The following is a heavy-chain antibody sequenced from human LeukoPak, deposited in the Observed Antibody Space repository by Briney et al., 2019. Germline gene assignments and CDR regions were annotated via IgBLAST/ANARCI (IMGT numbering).Heavy chain of an antibody. CDR2: IYYSRST. J-gene: IGHJ6*03. V-gene: IGHV4-39*07. CDR1: GGSISSSSYY. CDR3: ARGRSYYDFWSGYLYYYYMDV. D-gene: IGHD3-3*01. Sequence: SETLSLTCTVSGGSISSSSYYWRWIRQPPGKRLEWIGSIYYSRSTYYNPSLKSRVTISVDTSKNQFSLKLSSVTAADTAVYYCARGRSYYDFWSGYLYYYYMDVWGKGTTVTVSS.